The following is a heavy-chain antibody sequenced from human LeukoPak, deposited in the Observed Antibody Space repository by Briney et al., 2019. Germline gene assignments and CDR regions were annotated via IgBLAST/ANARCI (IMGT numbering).Heavy chain of an antibody. D-gene: IGHD6-19*01. V-gene: IGHV2-5*02. Sequence: QSGPTLVNPTQTLTLTCTFSGFSLSTSGVGVGWIRHPPGKALEWLALIYWDDDKRYSTSLKSRLTITKDTSKNQVVLKMTNMDPVDTATYYFAHVKWAVAYYYFDYWGQGTLVTVSS. J-gene: IGHJ4*02. CDR3: AHVKWAVAYYYFDY. CDR1: GFSLSTSGVG. CDR2: IYWDDDK.